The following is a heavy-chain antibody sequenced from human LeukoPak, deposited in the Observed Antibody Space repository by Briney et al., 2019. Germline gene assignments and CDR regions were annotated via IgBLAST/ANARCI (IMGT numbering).Heavy chain of an antibody. Sequence: PGGSLRLSCVASGFSFSDYYMNWFRQAPGKGLEGLSFISGSGHNILYTDSVKGRFTVSRDNVKKTVFLQMNSLRADDTAVYYCARDLFSFYYDSSGYCDYWGQGTRVTVSS. CDR2: ISGSGHNI. V-gene: IGHV3-11*01. CDR3: ARDLFSFYYDSSGYCDY. J-gene: IGHJ4*02. D-gene: IGHD3-22*01. CDR1: GFSFSDYY.